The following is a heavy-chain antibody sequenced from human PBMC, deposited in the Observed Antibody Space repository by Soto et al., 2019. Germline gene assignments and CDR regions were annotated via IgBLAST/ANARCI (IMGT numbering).Heavy chain of an antibody. V-gene: IGHV1-69*12. Sequence: QVQLVQSGAEVKKPGSSVKVSCKASGGTFSSYAISWVRQAPGQGLEWMGGIIPIFGTANYAQKFQGRVTITADESTSTAYMELSSRRSEDTAVYYCARDKSPYDYVWGSYRYSPTPYYYYYGMDVWGQGTTVTVSS. CDR1: GGTFSSYA. J-gene: IGHJ6*02. CDR2: IIPIFGTA. D-gene: IGHD3-16*02. CDR3: ARDKSPYDYVWGSYRYSPTPYYYYYGMDV.